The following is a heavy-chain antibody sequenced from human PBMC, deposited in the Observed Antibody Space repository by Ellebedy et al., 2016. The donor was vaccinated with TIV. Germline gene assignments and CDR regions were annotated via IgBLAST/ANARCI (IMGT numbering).Heavy chain of an antibody. D-gene: IGHD4-17*01. J-gene: IGHJ5*02. CDR1: GFSFTDAW. CDR2: IKHKTDGGSP. Sequence: GGSLRLXXAVSGFSFTDAWMSWVRQAPGKGLEWVGRIKHKTDGGSPSYAAPVKGRFTISRDGSENILYLQMQSLKTEDTAVYFCTTAPKFADFGQSWGQGTLVSVSS. V-gene: IGHV3-15*01. CDR3: TTAPKFADFGQS.